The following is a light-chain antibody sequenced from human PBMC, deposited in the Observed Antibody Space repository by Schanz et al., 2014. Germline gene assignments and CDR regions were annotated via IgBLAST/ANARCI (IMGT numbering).Light chain of an antibody. V-gene: IGLV2-14*03. J-gene: IGLJ3*02. Sequence: QSALTQPASVSGSPGQSITISCTGTSSDAGGYNYVSWYQQHPGKAPKVMIYDGTIRPSGVSNRFSGSRSGDTASLTISGLQAEDEADYYCCSYAGDNTLRFGGGTKLTVL. CDR2: DGT. CDR3: CSYAGDNTLR. CDR1: SSDAGGYNY.